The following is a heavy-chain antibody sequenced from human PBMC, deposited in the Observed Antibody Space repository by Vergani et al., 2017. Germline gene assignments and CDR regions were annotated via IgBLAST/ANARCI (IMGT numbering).Heavy chain of an antibody. CDR1: GGSFNTYY. CDR2: IYSTGST. CDR3: ARGDYDFWSGYSPSRYYYYYMDV. J-gene: IGHJ6*03. Sequence: QVQLEESGPGLVKPSETLSLTCTVSGGSFNTYYWSWIRQSPGKGLEWIGYIYSTGSTNYNPSLNSRVTMSVDTSKNQFSLKLRSVTAADTAVYFCARGDYDFWSGYSPSRYYYYYMDVWGKGTTVTVSS. D-gene: IGHD3-3*01. V-gene: IGHV4-59*13.